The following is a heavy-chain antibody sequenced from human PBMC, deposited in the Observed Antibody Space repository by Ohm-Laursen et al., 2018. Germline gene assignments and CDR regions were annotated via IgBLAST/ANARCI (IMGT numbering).Heavy chain of an antibody. Sequence: VASVKVSCKASGYTFTSYDINWVRQATGQGLEWMGWMNPNSGNTGYAQKFQGRVTMTRNTSISTAYVELSRLRSDDTAVYYCARGNELRFLEWTPFDYWGQGTLVTVSS. J-gene: IGHJ4*02. CDR1: GYTFTSYD. D-gene: IGHD3-3*01. V-gene: IGHV1-8*01. CDR3: ARGNELRFLEWTPFDY. CDR2: MNPNSGNT.